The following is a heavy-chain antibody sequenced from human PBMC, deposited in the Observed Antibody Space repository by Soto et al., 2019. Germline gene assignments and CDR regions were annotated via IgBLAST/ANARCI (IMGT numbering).Heavy chain of an antibody. D-gene: IGHD6-13*01. CDR1: GFTFSRYS. CDR2: ISSSSSTI. J-gene: IGHJ6*03. CDR3: ARAGGHIAAASMDV. Sequence: EVQLVESGGGLVQPGGSLRLSCAASGFTFSRYSMNWVRQAPGKGLEWVSYISSSSSTIYYADSVKGRFTISRDNAKNSLYLQMNSLRAEDTAVYYCARAGGHIAAASMDVWGKGTTVTVSS. V-gene: IGHV3-48*01.